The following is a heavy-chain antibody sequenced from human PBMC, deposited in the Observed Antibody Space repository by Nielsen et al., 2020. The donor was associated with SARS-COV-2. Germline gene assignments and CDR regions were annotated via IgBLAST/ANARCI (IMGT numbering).Heavy chain of an antibody. CDR1: GYTFTSYG. CDR3: ARAQDYYDSSGIDY. D-gene: IGHD3-22*01. CDR2: ISAYNGNT. J-gene: IGHJ4*02. V-gene: IGHV1-18*01. Sequence: ASVKVSRKASGYTFTSYGISWVRQAPGQGLEWMGWISAYNGNTNYAQKFQGRVTITRDTSASTAYMELSSLRSEDTAVYYCARAQDYYDSSGIDYWGQGTLVTVSS.